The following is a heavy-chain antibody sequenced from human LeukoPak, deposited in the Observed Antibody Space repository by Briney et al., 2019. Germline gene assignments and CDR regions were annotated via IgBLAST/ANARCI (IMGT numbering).Heavy chain of an antibody. CDR2: INHSGST. J-gene: IGHJ1*01. D-gene: IGHD4-17*01. CDR3: AIQGYDYGDYGRYFQH. Sequence: SETLSLTCAVYGGSFSGYYWSWIRQPPGKGLEWIGEINHSGSTNYNPSLKSRVTISVDTSKNQFSLKLSSVTAADTAVYYCAIQGYDYGDYGRYFQHWGQGTLVTVSS. CDR1: GGSFSGYY. V-gene: IGHV4-34*01.